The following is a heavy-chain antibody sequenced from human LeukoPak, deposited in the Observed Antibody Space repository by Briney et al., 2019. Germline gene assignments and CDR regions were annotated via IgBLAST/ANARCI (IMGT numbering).Heavy chain of an antibody. CDR1: GGSFSGYY. CDR2: INHSGST. CDR3: ARAWYYYDSSGYYPFDY. Sequence: SETLSLTCAVYGGSFSGYYWSWIRQPPGKGLEWIGEINHSGSTNYNPSLKSRVTISVDTSKDQFSLKLSSVTAADTAVYYCARAWYYYDSSGYYPFDYWGQGTLVTVSS. J-gene: IGHJ4*02. V-gene: IGHV4-34*01. D-gene: IGHD3-22*01.